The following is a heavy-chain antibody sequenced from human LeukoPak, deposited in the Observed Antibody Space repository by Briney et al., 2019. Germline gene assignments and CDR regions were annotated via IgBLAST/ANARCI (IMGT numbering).Heavy chain of an antibody. J-gene: IGHJ4*02. CDR1: GGSISSYY. CDR3: ARVNGPRTSYYDFWSGYSPADY. CDR2: IYYSGST. V-gene: IGHV4-59*01. D-gene: IGHD3-3*01. Sequence: SETLSLTCTVSGGSISSYYWSWIRQPPGKGLEWIGYIYYSGSTNYNPSLKSRVTISVDTSKNQFSLKLSSVTAADTAVYYCARVNGPRTSYYDFWSGYSPADYWGQGTLVTVSS.